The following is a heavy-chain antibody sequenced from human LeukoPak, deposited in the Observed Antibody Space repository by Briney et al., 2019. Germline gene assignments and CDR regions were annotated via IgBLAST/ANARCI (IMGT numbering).Heavy chain of an antibody. V-gene: IGHV1-2*02. Sequence: ASVKVSCKASGYTFTGYYMHWVRQAPGQGLEWMGWINPNSGGTNYAQKFQGRVTMTRDTSISTAYMELSRLRSDDTAVYYCARDPNDYYYYMDVWGKGTTVTVSS. J-gene: IGHJ6*03. CDR2: INPNSGGT. CDR3: ARDPNDYYYYMDV. CDR1: GYTFTGYY.